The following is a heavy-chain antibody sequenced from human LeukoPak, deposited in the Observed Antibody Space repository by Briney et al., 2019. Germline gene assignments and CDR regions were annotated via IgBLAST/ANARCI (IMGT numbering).Heavy chain of an antibody. CDR2: IWYDGSNK. V-gene: IGHV3-33*06. D-gene: IGHD1-26*01. Sequence: GGFLRLSCAASGFTFSSYGMHWVRQAPGKGLEWVAVIWYDGSNKYYADSVKGRFTISRDNSKNTLYLQVNSLRAEDTAVYYCAKGGKWDVTPFDYWGQGTLVTVSS. CDR1: GFTFSSYG. J-gene: IGHJ4*02. CDR3: AKGGKWDVTPFDY.